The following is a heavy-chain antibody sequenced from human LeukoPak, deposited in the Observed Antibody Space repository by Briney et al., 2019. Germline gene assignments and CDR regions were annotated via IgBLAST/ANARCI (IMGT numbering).Heavy chain of an antibody. V-gene: IGHV3-30-3*01. Sequence: PGGSLRLSCAASGFTFSSYAMHWVRQAPGKGLEWVSFISSEGSNKYYADSVSGRFTISRDNSKNTVYLQMNSLRAEDTTVYFCAREKTYYFDYWGQGTLVTVSS. J-gene: IGHJ4*02. CDR1: GFTFSSYA. CDR2: ISSEGSNK. CDR3: AREKTYYFDY.